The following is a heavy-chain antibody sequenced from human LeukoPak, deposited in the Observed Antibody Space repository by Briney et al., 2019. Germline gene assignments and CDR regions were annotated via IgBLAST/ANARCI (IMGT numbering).Heavy chain of an antibody. V-gene: IGHV3-30-3*01. Sequence: GGSLRLSCAASGFTFSSYALHWARQAPGKGLEWVAVISYDGSNKYHADSVKGRFTISRDNLKNTLYLQMSSLRAEDTAVYYCARDYCSRTICSPYDYYYYYGLDVWGQGTTVTVSS. CDR1: GFTFSSYA. J-gene: IGHJ6*02. CDR3: ARDYCSRTICSPYDYYYYYGLDV. D-gene: IGHD2-2*01. CDR2: ISYDGSNK.